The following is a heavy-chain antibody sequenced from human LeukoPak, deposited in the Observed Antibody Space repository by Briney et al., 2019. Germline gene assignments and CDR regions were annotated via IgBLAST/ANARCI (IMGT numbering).Heavy chain of an antibody. Sequence: GSLRLSCAASGFTFSSYAMNWVRQAPGKGLEWVAGISSGDRTFHAESVKGRFTISGDKSKDTLYLQMNSLRGEDTAVYYCAKDATASPYFHWFDNWGQGTQVIVSS. CDR2: ISSGDRT. V-gene: IGHV3-23*01. CDR3: AKDATASPYFHWFDN. D-gene: IGHD3-9*01. CDR1: GFTFSSYA. J-gene: IGHJ4*02.